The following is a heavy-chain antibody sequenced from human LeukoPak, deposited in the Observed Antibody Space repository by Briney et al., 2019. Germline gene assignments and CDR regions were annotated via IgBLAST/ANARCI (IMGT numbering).Heavy chain of an antibody. V-gene: IGHV1-2*02. D-gene: IGHD3-10*01. CDR2: INPNSGGT. Sequence: ASVKVSCKASGYTFTGYYMHWVRQAPGQGLEWMGWINPNSGGTNYAQKFQGRATMTRDTSISTAYMELSRLRSDDTAVYYCARGLGYGSGSYYNLDWFDPWGQGTLVTVSS. J-gene: IGHJ5*02. CDR1: GYTFTGYY. CDR3: ARGLGYGSGSYYNLDWFDP.